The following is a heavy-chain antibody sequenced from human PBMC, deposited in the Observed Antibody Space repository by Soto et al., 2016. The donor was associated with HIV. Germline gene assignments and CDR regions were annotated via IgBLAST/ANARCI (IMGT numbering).Heavy chain of an antibody. CDR3: AADGVAVPTTNGFSI. CDR2: INPNGGAT. V-gene: IGHV1-2*02. D-gene: IGHD6-19*01. J-gene: IGHJ3*02. Sequence: QVQLVQSGAEVKKPGASVTVSCKASGYTFTAYYIHWMRQAPGQGLEWIGWINPNGGATRFEKKFQGRFTMTRDTSISTVYMELSRLTSDDTAMYYCAADGVAVPTTNGFSIWGQGTMVTVSS. CDR1: GYTFTAYY.